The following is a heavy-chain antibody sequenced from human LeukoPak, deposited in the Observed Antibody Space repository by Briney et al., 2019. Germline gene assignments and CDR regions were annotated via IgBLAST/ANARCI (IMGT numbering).Heavy chain of an antibody. D-gene: IGHD4-17*01. CDR1: GGSISSSSYY. CDR2: IYYSGST. V-gene: IGHV4-39*01. J-gene: IGHJ6*02. CDR3: ARHGRGPGDGPYYYYGMDV. Sequence: SETLSLTCTVSGGSISSSSYYWGWIRQPPGKGLEWIGSIYYSGSTYYNSSLKSRVTISVDTSKNQFSLKLSSVTAADTAVYYCARHGRGPGDGPYYYYGMDVWGQGTTVTVSS.